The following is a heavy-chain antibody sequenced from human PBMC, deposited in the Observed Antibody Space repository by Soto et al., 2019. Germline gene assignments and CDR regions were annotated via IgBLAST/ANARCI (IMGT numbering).Heavy chain of an antibody. Sequence: QVQLVESGGGVVQPGRSLRLSCAASGFTFSSYGMHWVRQAPGKGLEWVAVIWYDGSNKYYADSVKCRFTISRDNSKNPLYLQMNSLRAEDTAVYYCARDLTFGDSSVYWGQGTLVTVSS. D-gene: IGHD4-17*01. V-gene: IGHV3-33*01. J-gene: IGHJ4*02. CDR3: ARDLTFGDSSVY. CDR1: GFTFSSYG. CDR2: IWYDGSNK.